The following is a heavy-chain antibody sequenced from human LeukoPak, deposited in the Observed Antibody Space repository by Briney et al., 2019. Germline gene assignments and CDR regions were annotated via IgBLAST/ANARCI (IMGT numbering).Heavy chain of an antibody. J-gene: IGHJ4*02. D-gene: IGHD2-15*01. CDR2: IKKTGSET. V-gene: IGHV3-7*01. Sequence: GGSLRLSCAASGFTFSSYWMNWARQAPGKGLEWVAYIKKTGSETYYVDSVKGRFTITRDNTRNSLFLQMYSLRAEDTAVYFCAREDGYCSGGNCYSYFDSWGQGTLVTVSS. CDR3: AREDGYCSGGNCYSYFDS. CDR1: GFTFSSYW.